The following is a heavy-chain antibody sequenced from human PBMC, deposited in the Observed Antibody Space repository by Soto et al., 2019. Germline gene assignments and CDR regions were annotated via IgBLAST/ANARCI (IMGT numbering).Heavy chain of an antibody. V-gene: IGHV4-4*02. CDR1: GGSISSSHW. CDR2: ISHSGTS. D-gene: IGHD3-3*01. J-gene: IGHJ3*01. CDR3: ARVVVTITRGAFDA. Sequence: QVQLQESGPGLVKPSGTLSLTCAVSGGSISSSHWWTWVRQAPGTGLEYIGDISHSGTSNSNPSLKSRVTLSVDKSKNHFSLTLTSVTAADTAVYYCARVVVTITRGAFDAWGEGTLVIVSS.